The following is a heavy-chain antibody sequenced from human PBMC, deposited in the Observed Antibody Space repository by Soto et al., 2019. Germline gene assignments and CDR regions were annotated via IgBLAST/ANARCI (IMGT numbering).Heavy chain of an antibody. CDR2: IYYSGST. J-gene: IGHJ6*02. CDR1: GGSVSSGSYY. D-gene: IGHD6-19*01. V-gene: IGHV4-61*01. Sequence: QVQLQESGPGLVKPSETLSLTCTVSGGSVSSGSYYWSWIRQPPGKGLEWIGYIYYSGSTNYNPPLTSRVPISVDTSKNQFSLKLSSVTAADTAVYYCARGIEGWYQGRYYYGMDVWGQGTTVTVSS. CDR3: ARGIEGWYQGRYYYGMDV.